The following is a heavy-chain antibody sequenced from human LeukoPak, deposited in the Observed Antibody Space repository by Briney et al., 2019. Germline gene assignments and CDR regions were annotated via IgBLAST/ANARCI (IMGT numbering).Heavy chain of an antibody. J-gene: IGHJ4*02. CDR1: GYTFNNHY. D-gene: IGHD5-18*01. Sequence: ASVKVSCKASGYTFNNHYMYWVRQAPGQGLEWMGVINPSGGSTSYAQKFQGRVTMTRDTSTRTVYMEVNSLRSEDTAVYYCATRKWIQLWLPFDYWGQGTLVTVSS. CDR2: INPSGGST. CDR3: ATRKWIQLWLPFDY. V-gene: IGHV1-46*02.